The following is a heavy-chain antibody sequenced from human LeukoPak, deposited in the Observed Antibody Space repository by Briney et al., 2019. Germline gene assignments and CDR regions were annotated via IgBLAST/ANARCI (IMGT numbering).Heavy chain of an antibody. D-gene: IGHD6-19*01. CDR2: IDTDGSRV. V-gene: IGHV3-74*01. CDR3: ARETSGHDY. CDR1: GFTFSTSW. J-gene: IGHJ4*02. Sequence: GGSLRLSCAASGFTFSTSWMHWVRHAPGKGLVRVSRIDTDGSRVGYADSVKGRFTISRDNAKNTLYLQMNSLRVEDTAVYYCARETSGHDYWGQGTLVTVSS.